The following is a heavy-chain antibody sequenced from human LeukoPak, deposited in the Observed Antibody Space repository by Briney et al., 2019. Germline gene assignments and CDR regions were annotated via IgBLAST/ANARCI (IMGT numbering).Heavy chain of an antibody. J-gene: IGHJ5*02. CDR3: AKDREQQLVNWFDP. D-gene: IGHD6-13*01. Sequence: GRSLRLSCAASGFTFDDYAMHWVRQAPGKGLEWVSGISWNSGSIGYADSVKGRFTISRDNAKNSLYLQMNSLRAEDTALYYCAKDREQQLVNWFDPWGQGTLVTVSS. CDR1: GFTFDDYA. V-gene: IGHV3-9*01. CDR2: ISWNSGSI.